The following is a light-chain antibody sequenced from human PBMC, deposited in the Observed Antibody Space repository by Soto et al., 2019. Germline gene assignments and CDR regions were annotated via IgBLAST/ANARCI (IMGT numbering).Light chain of an antibody. V-gene: IGLV1-40*01. CDR2: ANS. CDR1: SSNIGARYD. J-gene: IGLJ3*02. CDR3: QSYDSSLSGWV. Sequence: QSALTQPPSVSGAPGQRVTISCTGSSSNIGARYDVHWYQQLPGTAPKLLIFANSNRPSGVPDRFSGSKSDTSASLAITGLQAEDEADYYCQSYDSSLSGWVFGGGTKLTVL.